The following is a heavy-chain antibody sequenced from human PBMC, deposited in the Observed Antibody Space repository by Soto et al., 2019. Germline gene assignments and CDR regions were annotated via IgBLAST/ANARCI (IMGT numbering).Heavy chain of an antibody. V-gene: IGHV4-59*01. Sequence: QVQLQESGPGLVKPSETLSLTCTVSGGSISSYYWSWIRQPPGKGLEWIGYIYYSGSTNYNPSLTSRVTISVDTSKNQFSLKLSSVTAADTAVYYCARRRYSSSWSTWYFDLWARGTLVTVSS. D-gene: IGHD6-13*01. J-gene: IGHJ2*01. CDR2: IYYSGST. CDR1: GGSISSYY. CDR3: ARRRYSSSWSTWYFDL.